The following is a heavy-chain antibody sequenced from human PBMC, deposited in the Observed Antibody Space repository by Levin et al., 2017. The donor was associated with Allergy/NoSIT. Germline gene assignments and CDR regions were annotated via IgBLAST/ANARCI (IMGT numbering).Heavy chain of an antibody. V-gene: IGHV4-4*07. Sequence: GSLRLSCTVSGGSISSYYWSWIRQPAGKGLEWIGRIYTSGSTNYNPSLKSRVTMSVDTSKNQFSLKLSSVTAADTAVYYCARDVFKDYYDSSGFPWGQGTLVTVSS. CDR1: GGSISSYY. CDR2: IYTSGST. J-gene: IGHJ5*02. D-gene: IGHD3-22*01. CDR3: ARDVFKDYYDSSGFP.